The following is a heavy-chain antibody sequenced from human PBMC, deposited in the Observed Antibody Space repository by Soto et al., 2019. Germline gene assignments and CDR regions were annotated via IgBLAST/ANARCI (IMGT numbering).Heavy chain of an antibody. Sequence: QVQLVQSGAEVKRPGASVKLSCKASGYTLINYYIHWVRQAPGQGLEWMGIFNPTSGSTNYAQKFQGRVTLTMDTSMRTVYMELSSLRFDDTAVYYCARDLAAGDYWGQGTLVTVSS. CDR1: GYTLINYY. CDR3: ARDLAAGDY. J-gene: IGHJ4*02. D-gene: IGHD6-13*01. V-gene: IGHV1-46*01. CDR2: FNPTSGST.